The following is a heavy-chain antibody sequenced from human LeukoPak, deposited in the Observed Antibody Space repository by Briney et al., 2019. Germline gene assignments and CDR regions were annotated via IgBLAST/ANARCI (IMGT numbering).Heavy chain of an antibody. V-gene: IGHV1-18*04. D-gene: IGHD3-10*01. CDR1: GYTFTSCG. Sequence: ASEKVSCKASGYTFTSCGIIWVRQAPGQGLEGMGWISAYNCNTNYAQKLQGRVTMTTDTSTSTAYMELRSLRSDDTAVYYCAGIPDGSGSSRFDYWGQGTLVTVST. CDR2: ISAYNCNT. J-gene: IGHJ4*02. CDR3: AGIPDGSGSSRFDY.